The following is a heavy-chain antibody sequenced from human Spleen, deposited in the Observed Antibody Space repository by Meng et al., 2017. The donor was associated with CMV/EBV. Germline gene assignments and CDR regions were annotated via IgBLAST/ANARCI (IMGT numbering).Heavy chain of an antibody. CDR3: ARSIRGGRVYALFHFDS. D-gene: IGHD5/OR15-5a*01. Sequence: SETLSLTCAISGDSTSNNSAAWNWIRQSPSRGLEGLGRTYYRTKWLNDYVMSVQGRISINPDTSKNQFSLQLNSVTPEDTAVYSCARSIRGGRVYALFHFDSWGQGTLVTVSS. J-gene: IGHJ4*02. V-gene: IGHV6-1*01. CDR2: TYYRTKWLN. CDR1: GDSTSNNSAA.